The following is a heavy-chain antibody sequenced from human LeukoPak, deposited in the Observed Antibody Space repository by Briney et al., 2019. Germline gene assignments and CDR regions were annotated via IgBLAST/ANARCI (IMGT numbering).Heavy chain of an antibody. D-gene: IGHD1-14*01. CDR2: IYHSGST. CDR3: ARHGGSGDY. J-gene: IGHJ4*02. Sequence: SETLSLTFTVSGYSISSGYYWGWIRQPPGKGLEWIGSIYHSGSTYYNPSLKSRVTISVDTSKNQFSLKLSSVTAADTAVYYCARHGGSGDYWGQGTLVTVSS. CDR1: GYSISSGYY. V-gene: IGHV4-38-2*02.